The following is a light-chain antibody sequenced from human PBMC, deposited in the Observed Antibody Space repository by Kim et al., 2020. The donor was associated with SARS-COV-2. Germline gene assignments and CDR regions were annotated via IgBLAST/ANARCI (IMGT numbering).Light chain of an antibody. CDR2: STN. CDR1: SGSVSTSYY. CDR3: ALYMGSGIRV. Sequence: GGTVTLTCGFSSGSVSTSYYPSWYQKTPGQAPRTLIYSTNTRSSGVPDRFSGSILGNKAALTITGAQADDESDYYCALYMGSGIRVFGGGTQLTVL. J-gene: IGLJ3*02. V-gene: IGLV8-61*01.